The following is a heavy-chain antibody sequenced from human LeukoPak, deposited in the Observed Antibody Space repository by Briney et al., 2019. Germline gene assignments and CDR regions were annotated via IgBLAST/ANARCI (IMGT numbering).Heavy chain of an antibody. J-gene: IGHJ6*02. V-gene: IGHV4-61*01. CDR3: VRDLVATIDHYYYGMDA. Sequence: SETLSLTCIVSGGSVSSGSYYWSWIRQPPGKGLEWIGYIYNSVRTNYNPSLKSRVTISVDTSKNQLSLKLSSVTAADTAVYFCVRDLVATIDHYYYGMDAWGQGTTVTVFS. CDR2: IYNSVRT. D-gene: IGHD5-12*01. CDR1: GGSVSSGSYY.